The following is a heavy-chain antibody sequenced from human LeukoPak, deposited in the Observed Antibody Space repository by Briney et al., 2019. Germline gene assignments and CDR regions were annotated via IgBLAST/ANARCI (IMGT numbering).Heavy chain of an antibody. CDR2: INSDGSST. J-gene: IGHJ4*02. D-gene: IGHD6-19*01. CDR1: GFTFSSYW. Sequence: GGSLRLSCAASGFTFSSYWMHWVRQAPGKGLVWVSRINSDGSSTSYADSVKGRFTISRDNAKNTLYLQMNSLRAEDTAVYYCAKVSSGWSPFDYWGQGTLVTVSS. CDR3: AKVSSGWSPFDY. V-gene: IGHV3-74*01.